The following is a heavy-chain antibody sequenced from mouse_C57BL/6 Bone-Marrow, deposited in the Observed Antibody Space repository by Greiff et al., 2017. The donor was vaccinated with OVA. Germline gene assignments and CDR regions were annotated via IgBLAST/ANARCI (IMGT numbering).Heavy chain of an antibody. CDR3: TRPRTDGWYFDV. D-gene: IGHD2-3*01. CDR2: IDPETGGT. V-gene: IGHV1-15*01. Sequence: QVQLKESGAELVRPGASVTLSCKASGYTFTDYEMHWVKQTPVHGLEWIGAIDPETGGTAYNQKFKGKAILTADKSSSTAYMELRSLTSEDSAVYYCTRPRTDGWYFDVWGTGTTVTVSS. CDR1: GYTFTDYE. J-gene: IGHJ1*03.